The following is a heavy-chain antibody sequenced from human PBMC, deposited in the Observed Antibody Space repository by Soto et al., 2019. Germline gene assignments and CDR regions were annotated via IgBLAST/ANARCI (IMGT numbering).Heavy chain of an antibody. D-gene: IGHD1-26*01. V-gene: IGHV3-48*03. CDR3: ARDSGSSPRGGDDAFDI. J-gene: IGHJ3*02. Sequence: GGSLRLSCAASGFTFSSYEMNWVRQAPGKGLEWVSYISSSGSTIYYADSVKGRFTISRDNAKNSLYLQMNSLRAEDTAVYYFARDSGSSPRGGDDAFDIWGQGTMVTVSS. CDR1: GFTFSSYE. CDR2: ISSSGSTI.